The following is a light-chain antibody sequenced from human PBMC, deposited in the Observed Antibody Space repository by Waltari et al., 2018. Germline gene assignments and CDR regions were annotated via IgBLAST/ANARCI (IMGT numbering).Light chain of an antibody. J-gene: IGLJ1*01. V-gene: IGLV2-14*03. CDR2: DVS. Sequence: QSALTQPASVSGSPGQSITTSCTGTSSDVGGYNYGSWYQQHPGKAPKLMIYDVSNRPSGVSNRFSGSKSGNTASLTISGLQAEDEADYYCSSYTTSSSLYVFGTGTKVTVL. CDR3: SSYTTSSSLYV. CDR1: SSDVGGYNY.